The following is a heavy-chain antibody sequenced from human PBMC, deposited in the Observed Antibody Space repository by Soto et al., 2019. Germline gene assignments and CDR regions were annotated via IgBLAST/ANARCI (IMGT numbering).Heavy chain of an antibody. CDR3: ARSIDP. J-gene: IGHJ5*02. CDR1: GVNISNYY. CDR2: IFYSGST. V-gene: IGHV4-59*12. Sequence: SETLSLTSTVSGVNISNYYWSWIRQPPGRGLEWIGHIFYSGSTNYNPALKSRVTISVDTSKNQFSLKLSSVTAADTAVYYCARSIDPWGQGTLVTVSS.